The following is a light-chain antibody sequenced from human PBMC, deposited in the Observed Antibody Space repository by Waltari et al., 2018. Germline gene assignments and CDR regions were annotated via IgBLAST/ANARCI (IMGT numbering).Light chain of an antibody. CDR1: QSVSNF. V-gene: IGKV3-11*01. CDR2: DAS. CDR3: QQRSNWPLMYT. J-gene: IGKJ2*01. Sequence: EIVLTQSPATLSLSPGERATLSCRASQSVSNFLAWYQQKPGQAPRPLIYDASNRATGIPARFSGGGSGTDFTLTISSLEPEDFAVYYCQQRSNWPLMYTFGQGTKLEIK.